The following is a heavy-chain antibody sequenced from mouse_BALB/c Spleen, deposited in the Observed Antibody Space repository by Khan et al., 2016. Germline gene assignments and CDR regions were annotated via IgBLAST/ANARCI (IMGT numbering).Heavy chain of an antibody. CDR1: GYTFSSYW. J-gene: IGHJ2*01. Sequence: QVQLQQSGAELMKPGASVKISCKATGYTFSSYWIEWVKQRPGHGLEWIGEILPGSGSTNYNEKFRGKATFTADTSSNTAYMQLHSLESEDAAVHYCARTNRRGYFDYWGQGTTLTVSS. V-gene: IGHV1-9*01. CDR3: ARTNRRGYFDY. CDR2: ILPGSGST.